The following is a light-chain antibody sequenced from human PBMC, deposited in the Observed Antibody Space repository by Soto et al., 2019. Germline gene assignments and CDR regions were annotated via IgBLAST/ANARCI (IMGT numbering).Light chain of an antibody. Sequence: NFMLTQPHSVSESPGKTVTISCTRSSGSIASNYVQWYQQRPGSAPTTVIYENNQRPSGGPDRFSGSTDGPSNSASLTISGLQTEDEADYYCQSYDSSNVVFGGGTKLTVL. CDR3: QSYDSSNVV. CDR2: ENN. V-gene: IGLV6-57*04. CDR1: SGSIASNY. J-gene: IGLJ2*01.